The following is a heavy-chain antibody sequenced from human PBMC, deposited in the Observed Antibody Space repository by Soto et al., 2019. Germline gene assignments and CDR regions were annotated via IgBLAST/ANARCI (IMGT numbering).Heavy chain of an antibody. D-gene: IGHD2-2*01. CDR3: AKGKPGVILAVPLDC. Sequence: EVQLLESGGGLVQPGGSLRLTCAVYGFTLSSYAMNWVRQAPGKGLEWVSGISGSDDSTRYADSAKGRFTISRDNSKNTLYLQMNSLRVEDKAVYYCAKGKPGVILAVPLDCWGQGSLVTVSS. CDR2: ISGSDDST. CDR1: GFTLSSYA. J-gene: IGHJ4*02. V-gene: IGHV3-23*01.